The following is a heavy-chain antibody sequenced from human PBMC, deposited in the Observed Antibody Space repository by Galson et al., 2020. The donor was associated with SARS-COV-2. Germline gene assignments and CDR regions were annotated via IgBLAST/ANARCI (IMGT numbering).Heavy chain of an antibody. J-gene: IGHJ3*02. D-gene: IGHD3-3*01. V-gene: IGHV3-15*01. CDR1: GFTFSNAW. CDR3: TTDKGDIRFLDDAFDI. CDR2: IKSKTDGGTT. Sequence: GESLKISCAASGFTFSNAWMSWVRQAPGKGLEWVGRIKSKTDGGTTDYAAPVKGRFTISRDDSKNTLYLQMNSLKTEDTAVYYCTTDKGDIRFLDDAFDIWGQGTMVTVSS.